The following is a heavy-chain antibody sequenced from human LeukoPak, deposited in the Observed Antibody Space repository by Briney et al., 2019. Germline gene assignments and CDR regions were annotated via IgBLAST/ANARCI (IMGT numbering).Heavy chain of an antibody. Sequence: ASVKVSCKASGYTFTDFGISWVRQAPGQGLEWMGWISAYNGDRKYAQKFQGRVTMTEDTSTDTAYMELSSLRSEDTAVYYCATRPSVLLWFGELLLLDWGQGTLVTVSS. CDR3: ATRPSVLLWFGELLLLD. CDR1: GYTFTDFG. J-gene: IGHJ4*02. V-gene: IGHV1-18*01. CDR2: ISAYNGDR. D-gene: IGHD3-10*01.